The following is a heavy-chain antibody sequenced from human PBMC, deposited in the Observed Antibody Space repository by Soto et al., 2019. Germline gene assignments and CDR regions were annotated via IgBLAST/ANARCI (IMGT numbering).Heavy chain of an antibody. V-gene: IGHV3-9*01. CDR1: GFTFDDYA. J-gene: IGHJ6*03. CDR2: ISWNSGSI. D-gene: IGHD3-3*01. CDR3: AKEYDFWSGQYYYYYMDV. Sequence: EVQLVESGGGLVQPGRSLRLSCAASGFTFDDYAMHWVRQAPGKGLEWVSGISWNSGSIGYADSVKGRFTISRDNAKNSLYLQMNSLRAEDTALYYCAKEYDFWSGQYYYYYMDVWGKGTTVTVSS.